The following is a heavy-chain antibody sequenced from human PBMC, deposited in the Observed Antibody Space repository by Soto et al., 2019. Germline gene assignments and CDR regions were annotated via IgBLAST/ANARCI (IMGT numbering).Heavy chain of an antibody. Sequence: SVKVSCKASGGTFSSYAISWVRQAPGQGLEWMGGIIPIFGTANYAQKFQGRVTITADESTSTAYMELSSLRSEDTAVYYGARGDTAMVNWFDPWGQGTLVTVSS. CDR3: ARGDTAMVNWFDP. CDR1: GGTFSSYA. V-gene: IGHV1-69*13. J-gene: IGHJ5*02. CDR2: IIPIFGTA. D-gene: IGHD5-18*01.